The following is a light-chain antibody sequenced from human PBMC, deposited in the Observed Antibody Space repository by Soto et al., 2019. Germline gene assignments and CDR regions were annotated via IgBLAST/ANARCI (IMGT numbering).Light chain of an antibody. CDR2: GAS. J-gene: IGKJ5*01. V-gene: IGKV3D-20*02. CDR3: QQRHMWPIT. Sequence: EIGLTQSPGTLSLSPGERATLSCRASQSFSSTYLAWYQQKPGQAPRLLIYGASSRATGIPDRFSGTGSGTDFTLTISSLEPEDSAVYYCQQRHMWPITFGQGTRLEIK. CDR1: QSFSSTY.